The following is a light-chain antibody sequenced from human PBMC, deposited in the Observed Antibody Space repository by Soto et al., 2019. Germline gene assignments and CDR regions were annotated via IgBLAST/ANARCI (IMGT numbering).Light chain of an antibody. Sequence: EIVLTQSPDTLSLSPGERATISCRASQSVSSSYLAWYQQKPGQAPRLLIYGASSRATGIPDSFSGSGSGTDFTLTISRLEPEDLAVYFCQQYDTSPPSTFGQGTRLEIK. J-gene: IGKJ5*01. CDR3: QQYDTSPPST. V-gene: IGKV3-20*01. CDR2: GAS. CDR1: QSVSSSY.